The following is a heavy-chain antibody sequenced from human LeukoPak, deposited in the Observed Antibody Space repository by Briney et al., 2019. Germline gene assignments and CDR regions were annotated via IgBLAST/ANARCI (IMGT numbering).Heavy chain of an antibody. CDR3: ARGTTGFDY. V-gene: IGHV4-30-4*01. CDR2: IHHSGST. D-gene: IGHD1-1*01. Sequence: SQTLSLTCTVSGGSISSGDYYWSWIRQPPGKGLEWIGYIHHSGSTYFSPSLKSRIAISVDMSRNQFSLKLQSVTAADTAVYFCARGTTGFDYWGQGTLVTVSS. CDR1: GGSISSGDYY. J-gene: IGHJ4*02.